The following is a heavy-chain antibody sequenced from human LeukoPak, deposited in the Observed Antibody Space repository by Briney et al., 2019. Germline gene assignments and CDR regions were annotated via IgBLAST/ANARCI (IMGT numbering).Heavy chain of an antibody. CDR2: ISYDGSNK. V-gene: IGHV3-30-3*01. J-gene: IGHJ4*02. CDR3: AREGNLTPCDY. CDR1: RCALSSYA. D-gene: IGHD3-9*01. Sequence: PGGSLRLSCAASRCALSSYAMHWVRQAPGKGLEWVAVISYDGSNKYYADSVKGRFTISRDNSKNTLYLQMNSLRAEDTAVYYCAREGNLTPCDYWGQGTLVTISS.